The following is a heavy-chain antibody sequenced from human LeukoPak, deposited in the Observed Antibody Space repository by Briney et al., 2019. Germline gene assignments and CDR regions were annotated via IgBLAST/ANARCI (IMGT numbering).Heavy chain of an antibody. D-gene: IGHD2-2*01. J-gene: IGHJ4*02. V-gene: IGHV3-30*18. CDR1: GFTSSSYG. CDR2: ISYDGSNK. Sequence: PGRSLRLSCAASGFTSSSYGMHWVRQAPGKGLEWVAVISYDGSNKYYADSVKGRFTISRDNSKNTLYLQTNSLRAEDTAVYYCAKDMSPAAMDYWGQGTLVTVSS. CDR3: AKDMSPAAMDY.